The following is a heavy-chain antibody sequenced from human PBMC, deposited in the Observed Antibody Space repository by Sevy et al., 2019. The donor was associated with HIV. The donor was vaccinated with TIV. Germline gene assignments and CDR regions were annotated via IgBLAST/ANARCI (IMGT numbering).Heavy chain of an antibody. CDR2: IYLSGRT. CDR3: ARNTFTSGTTRTGNWFDP. Sequence: SETLSLTCAASGGSISNGAFSWSWIRQPPGKGLEWIGYIYLSGRTYYKPSLKSRVTLSLEMSKNQFSLKMSSVTAADTAVYYCARNTFTSGTTRTGNWFDPWGQGTLVTVSS. J-gene: IGHJ5*02. D-gene: IGHD1-1*01. CDR1: GGSISNGAFS. V-gene: IGHV4-30-2*01.